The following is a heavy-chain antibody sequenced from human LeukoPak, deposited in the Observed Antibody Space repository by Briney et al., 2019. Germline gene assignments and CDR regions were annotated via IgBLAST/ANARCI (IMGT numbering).Heavy chain of an antibody. J-gene: IGHJ4*02. CDR1: GFTFSDYY. V-gene: IGHV3-11*06. Sequence: GGSLRLSCAASGFTFSDYYMSWIRQAPGKGLEWVSSISSSSSYIYYADSVKGRFTISRDNAKNSLYLQMNSLRAEDTAVYYCARDITGTRNFDYWGQGTLVTVSS. CDR2: ISSSSSYI. CDR3: ARDITGTRNFDY. D-gene: IGHD1-7*01.